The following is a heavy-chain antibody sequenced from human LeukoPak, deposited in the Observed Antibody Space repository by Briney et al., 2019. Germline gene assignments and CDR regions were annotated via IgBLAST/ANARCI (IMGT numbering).Heavy chain of an antibody. CDR3: AREGYSSSSLDY. CDR1: GFTFSSYW. V-gene: IGHV3-74*01. J-gene: IGHJ4*02. D-gene: IGHD6-6*01. Sequence: PGRSLRLSCAASGFTFSSYWMHWVRQAPGKGLVWVSRINSDGSSTSYADSVKGRFTISRDNAKNTLYLQMNSLRAEDTAVYYCAREGYSSSSLDYWGQGTLVTVSS. CDR2: INSDGSST.